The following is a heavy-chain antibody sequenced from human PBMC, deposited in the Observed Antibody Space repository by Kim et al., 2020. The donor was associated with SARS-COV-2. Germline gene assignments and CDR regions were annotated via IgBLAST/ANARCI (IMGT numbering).Heavy chain of an antibody. Sequence: GGSLRLSCAASGFTFSSYEMNWVRQAPGKGLEWVSYISSSGSTIYYADSVKGRFTISRDNAKNSLYLQMNSLRAEDTAVYYCAGSSTYYYDSSGYYWGQGTLVTVSS. D-gene: IGHD3-22*01. CDR1: GFTFSSYE. J-gene: IGHJ4*02. CDR2: ISSSGSTI. CDR3: AGSSTYYYDSSGYY. V-gene: IGHV3-48*03.